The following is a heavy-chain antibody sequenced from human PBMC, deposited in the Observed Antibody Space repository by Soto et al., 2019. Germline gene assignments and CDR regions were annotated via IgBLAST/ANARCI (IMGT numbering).Heavy chain of an antibody. CDR2: ISYDGSNK. CDR1: GFTFSSYA. Sequence: QVQLVESGGGVVQPGRSLRLSCAASGFTFSSYAMHWVRQAPGKGLEWVAVISYDGSNKYYADSVKGRFTISRDNSKNTLYLQMNSLRAEDTAVYYCARDQETYDSSGYPAYWGQGTLVTVSS. J-gene: IGHJ4*02. CDR3: ARDQETYDSSGYPAY. V-gene: IGHV3-30-3*01. D-gene: IGHD3-22*01.